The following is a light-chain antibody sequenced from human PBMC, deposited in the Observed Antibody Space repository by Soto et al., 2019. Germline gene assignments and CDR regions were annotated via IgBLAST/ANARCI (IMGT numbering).Light chain of an antibody. V-gene: IGKV1-5*03. CDR3: QQYNDWRT. Sequence: DIQMTQSPSTLSASVGDRVTITCRSSQTISSWLAWYQQKPGKAPKLLIYKASTLKSGVPSRFSGSGSGTEFTLTISSLQSEDFAVYYCQQYNDWRTFGQGTKVDI. CDR1: QTISSW. CDR2: KAS. J-gene: IGKJ1*01.